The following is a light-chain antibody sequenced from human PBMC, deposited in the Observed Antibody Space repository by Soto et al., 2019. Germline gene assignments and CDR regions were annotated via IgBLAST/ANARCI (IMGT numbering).Light chain of an antibody. CDR2: EVT. CDR3: SSFTSRDTLV. J-gene: IGLJ3*02. CDR1: SSDIGGYDF. V-gene: IGLV2-14*01. Sequence: QSALTQPASVSGSPGQSITISCTGTSSDIGGYDFVSWYQQHPAKAPRLIISEVTNRPSGVSNRFSGSKSGNTASLTISGLQVEDEAEYFCSSFTSRDTLVFGGGTRLTVL.